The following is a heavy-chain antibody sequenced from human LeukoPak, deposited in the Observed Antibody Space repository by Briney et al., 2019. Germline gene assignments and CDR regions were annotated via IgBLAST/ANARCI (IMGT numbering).Heavy chain of an antibody. CDR1: GYTFTSYG. CDR2: ISAYNGNT. Sequence: GASAKVSCKASGYTFTSYGISWVRQAPGQGLEWMGWISAYNGNTNYAQKLQGRVTMTTDTSTSTAYMELRSLRSDDTAVYYCARALRVGAAGSDAFDIWGQGTMVTVSS. CDR3: ARALRVGAAGSDAFDI. J-gene: IGHJ3*02. D-gene: IGHD1-26*01. V-gene: IGHV1-18*01.